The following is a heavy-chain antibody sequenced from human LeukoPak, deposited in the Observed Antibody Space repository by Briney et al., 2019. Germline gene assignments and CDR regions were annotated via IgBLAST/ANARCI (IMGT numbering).Heavy chain of an antibody. CDR3: ARDPHQIVGATTFFDY. J-gene: IGHJ4*02. CDR2: INTNTGNP. V-gene: IGHV7-4-1*02. Sequence: ASGKVSCKASGYIFTSYAMNWVRQAPGQGLEWMGWINTNTGNPTYAQGFTGRFVFSLDTSVSTAYLQISSLEAEDTAVYYCARDPHQIVGATTFFDYWGQGTLVTVSS. CDR1: GYIFTSYA. D-gene: IGHD1-26*01.